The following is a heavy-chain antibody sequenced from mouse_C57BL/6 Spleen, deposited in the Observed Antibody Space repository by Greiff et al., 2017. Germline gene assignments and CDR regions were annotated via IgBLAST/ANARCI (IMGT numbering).Heavy chain of an antibody. J-gene: IGHJ4*01. D-gene: IGHD1-1*01. CDR1: GFTFTSYG. V-gene: IGHV1-69*01. CDR2: IDPSGSYT. Sequence: VQLQQPGAGLVMPGASVKLSCNASGFTFTSYGMHWVQQRPGQGLEWIGEIDPSGSYTNYNQKFKGKSTLTADKSSSTPYMQLSSLTSEEYAAYDCARANGSSAYYAMDYWGQGTLVTVSS. CDR3: ARANGSSAYYAMDY.